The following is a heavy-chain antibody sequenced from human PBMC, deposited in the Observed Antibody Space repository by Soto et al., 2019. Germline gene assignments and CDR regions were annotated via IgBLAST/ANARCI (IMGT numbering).Heavy chain of an antibody. CDR3: AKNNRYCSSTNCFVFDY. D-gene: IGHD2-2*01. V-gene: IGHV3-7*01. Sequence: EVQLVESGGGLVQPGGSLRLSCAASGFTFSGYWMSWVRQAPGKGLEWVANIKQDGSEKYYVDSVKGRFTISRDNAKNSLYLLMSSLGAEDTAVYYCAKNNRYCSSTNCFVFDYWGQGTLVTVSS. J-gene: IGHJ4*02. CDR2: IKQDGSEK. CDR1: GFTFSGYW.